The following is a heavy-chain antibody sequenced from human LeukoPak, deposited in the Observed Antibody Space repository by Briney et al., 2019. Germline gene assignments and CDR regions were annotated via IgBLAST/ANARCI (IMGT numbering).Heavy chain of an antibody. J-gene: IGHJ4*02. Sequence: QSGGSLRLSCAASGFTFSSYSMNWVRQAPGKGLEWVSYISSSSSTIYYADSVKGRFTISRDNAKNSLYLQMNSLRAEDTAVYYCARDSCSSTSCYNHPQTPNFDCWGQGTLVTVSS. CDR3: ARDSCSSTSCYNHPQTPNFDC. CDR1: GFTFSSYS. CDR2: ISSSSSTI. V-gene: IGHV3-48*04. D-gene: IGHD2-2*02.